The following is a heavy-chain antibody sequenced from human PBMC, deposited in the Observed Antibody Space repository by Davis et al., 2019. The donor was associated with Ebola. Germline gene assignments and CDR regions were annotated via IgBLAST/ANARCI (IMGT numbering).Heavy chain of an antibody. CDR1: GGTFSSYA. CDR3: ARAGIVGALFDY. Sequence: ASVKVSCKASGGTFSSYAISWVRQAPGQRLEWMGWINAGNGNTKYSQKFQGRVTITRDTSASTAYMELSSLRSEDTAVYYCARAGIVGALFDYWGQGTLVTVSS. J-gene: IGHJ4*02. CDR2: INAGNGNT. D-gene: IGHD1-26*01. V-gene: IGHV1-3*01.